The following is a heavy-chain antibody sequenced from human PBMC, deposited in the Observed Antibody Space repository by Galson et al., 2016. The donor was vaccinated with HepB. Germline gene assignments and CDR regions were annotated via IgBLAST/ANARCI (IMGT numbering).Heavy chain of an antibody. J-gene: IGHJ4*02. CDR3: ARGRRYSGTHGLFDY. Sequence: SLRLSCAASGFTFSSYAMHWVRQAPGKGLEWVAVVSYDGETKYYADSVKGRFTISRDNSTNTLFLQMDSLRVDDTAVYYCARGRRYSGTHGLFDYWGQGALVTVSS. V-gene: IGHV3-30*04. D-gene: IGHD1-26*01. CDR1: GFTFSSYA. CDR2: VSYDGETK.